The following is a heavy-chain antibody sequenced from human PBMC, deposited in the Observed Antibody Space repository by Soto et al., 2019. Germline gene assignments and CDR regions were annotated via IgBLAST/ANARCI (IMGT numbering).Heavy chain of an antibody. CDR2: IYSLGNT. J-gene: IGHJ4*02. V-gene: IGHV4-39*01. CDR1: GGSLSSSSYY. Sequence: QMQLQESGPGLVKPSETLSLTCTASGGSLSSSSYYWGWIRQPPGQGLEWLGTIYSLGNTYYNPSLKSRVTISVDKSKSQLFLKLSSVTAPDTAVYYCARQIYDSSGYYYAYWGQGTLVTVSS. CDR3: ARQIYDSSGYYYAY. D-gene: IGHD3-22*01.